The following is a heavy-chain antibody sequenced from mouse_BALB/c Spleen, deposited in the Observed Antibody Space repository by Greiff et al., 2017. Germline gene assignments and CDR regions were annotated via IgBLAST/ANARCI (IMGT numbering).Heavy chain of an antibody. CDR1: GFTFSSYT. V-gene: IGHV5-9*03. CDR3: ARDGYDGAWFAY. D-gene: IGHD2-2*01. J-gene: IGHJ3*01. Sequence: EVKLVESGGGLVKPGGSLKLSCAASGFTFSSYTMSWVRQTPEKRLEWVATISSGGGNTYYPDSVKGRFTISRDNAKNNLYLQMSSLRSEDTALYYCARDGYDGAWFAYWGQGTLVTVSA. CDR2: ISSGGGNT.